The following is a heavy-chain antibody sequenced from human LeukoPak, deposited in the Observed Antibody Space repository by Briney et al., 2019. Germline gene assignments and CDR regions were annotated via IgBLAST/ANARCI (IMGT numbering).Heavy chain of an antibody. Sequence: GGSLKISCKGSGYDFITFGIAWVRQMPGKGLEWMGNIYPGDSNTRYSPSFQGQVTMSADKSISTAYLQWSSLKASDTAMYYCARHYDSSWFGYWGQGSLVTVSS. CDR1: GYDFITFG. J-gene: IGHJ4*02. CDR2: IYPGDSNT. CDR3: ARHYDSSWFGY. D-gene: IGHD6-13*01. V-gene: IGHV5-51*01.